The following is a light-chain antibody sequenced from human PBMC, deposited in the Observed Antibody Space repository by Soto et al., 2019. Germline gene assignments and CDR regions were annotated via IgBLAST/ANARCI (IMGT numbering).Light chain of an antibody. J-gene: IGLJ1*01. CDR3: SSHPGRNNPLSR. CDR2: EVT. CDR1: SSDVGGFNY. Sequence: QSVLTQPPSASGSPGQSITISCTGTSSDVGGFNYVSWHQQHPGKAPKVIIYEVTKRPSGVPDRFSGSKSANTASLTVSGLQAEDEADYYCSSHPGRNNPLSRFGTGTNFTVL. V-gene: IGLV2-8*01.